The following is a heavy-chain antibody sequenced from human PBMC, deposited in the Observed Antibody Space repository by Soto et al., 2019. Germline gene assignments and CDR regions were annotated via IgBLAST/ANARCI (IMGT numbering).Heavy chain of an antibody. CDR2: ISNSGGTT. J-gene: IGHJ6*02. V-gene: IGHV3-23*01. CDR1: GFSFSSYA. CDR3: AKYVAVAGTALYGMDV. Sequence: EVQLLESGGGLVQPGGSLRLSCAASGFSFSSYAMSWARQAPGKGLEWVSAISNSGGTTFYADSVKGRFTISRDNFKNTVFLQMSSLRAEDTAVYYCAKYVAVAGTALYGMDVWGQGTTVTVSS. D-gene: IGHD6-19*01.